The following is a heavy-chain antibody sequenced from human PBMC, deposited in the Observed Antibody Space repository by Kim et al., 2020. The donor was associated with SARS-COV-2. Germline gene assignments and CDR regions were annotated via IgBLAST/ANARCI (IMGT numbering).Heavy chain of an antibody. V-gene: IGHV4-59*01. D-gene: IGHD3-10*01. J-gene: IGHJ6*02. Sequence: SETLSLTCTVSGGSISSYYWSWIRQPPGKGLEWIGYIYYSGSTNYNPSLKSRVTISVDTSKNQFSLKLSSVTAADTAVYYCARFRWFGELPTLYYYGMDVWGQGTTVTVSS. CDR1: GGSISSYY. CDR2: IYYSGST. CDR3: ARFRWFGELPTLYYYGMDV.